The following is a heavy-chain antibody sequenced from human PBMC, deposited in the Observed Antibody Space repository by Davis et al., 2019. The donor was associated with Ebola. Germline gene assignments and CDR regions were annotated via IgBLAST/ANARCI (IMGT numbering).Heavy chain of an antibody. J-gene: IGHJ2*01. Sequence: GSLRLSCIVSGDSIIRYYWNWIRQSPGKGLEWIGYIHYSGTTNYNPSLKSRLSISVDTSKNQFSLRLNSVTTADTAVYYCARDQGYGRGYLDFWGRGALVTVSS. CDR2: IHYSGTT. CDR1: GDSIIRYY. V-gene: IGHV4-59*01. CDR3: ARDQGYGRGYLDF. D-gene: IGHD5-12*01.